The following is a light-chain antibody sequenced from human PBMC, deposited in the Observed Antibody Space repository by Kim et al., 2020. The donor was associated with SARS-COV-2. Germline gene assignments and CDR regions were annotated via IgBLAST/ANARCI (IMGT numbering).Light chain of an antibody. J-gene: IGLJ2*01. CDR2: EDN. Sequence: NFMLTQPHSVSESPGKTVTISCTRASGSIATNYVQWYQQRPGSAPSIVIYEDNQRPSGVPDRFSGSTDSSSNSASLTISGLKTEDEADYYCQSYHTNLDVVFGGGTQLTVL. CDR1: SGSIATNY. V-gene: IGLV6-57*03. CDR3: QSYHTNLDVV.